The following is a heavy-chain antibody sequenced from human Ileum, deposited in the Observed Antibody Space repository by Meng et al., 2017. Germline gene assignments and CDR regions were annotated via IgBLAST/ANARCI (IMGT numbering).Heavy chain of an antibody. CDR1: GFTFSSYW. CDR2: INSDGSST. CDR3: ASPLNYYDSSDGKSKVY. J-gene: IGHJ4*02. D-gene: IGHD3-22*01. V-gene: IGHV3-74*01. Sequence: GGSLRLSCAASGFTFSSYWMHWVRQAPGKGLVWVSHINSDGSSTSYADSVKGRFTISRDNAKNSLYLQMNSLRAEDTAVYYCASPLNYYDSSDGKSKVYWGQGTLVTVSS.